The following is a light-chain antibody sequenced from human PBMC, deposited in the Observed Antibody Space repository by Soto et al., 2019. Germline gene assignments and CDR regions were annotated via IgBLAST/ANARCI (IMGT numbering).Light chain of an antibody. Sequence: QSALTQPASVSGYPGQSITISCTGTSSAVGGYNYVSWYQQHPGKAPKLMIYDVSNRPSGVSNRFSGSKSGNTASLNISGLQAEDEADYYCRSYTSSSTLVVFGGGTKLTVL. J-gene: IGLJ2*01. CDR2: DVS. V-gene: IGLV2-14*01. CDR1: SSAVGGYNY. CDR3: RSYTSSSTLVV.